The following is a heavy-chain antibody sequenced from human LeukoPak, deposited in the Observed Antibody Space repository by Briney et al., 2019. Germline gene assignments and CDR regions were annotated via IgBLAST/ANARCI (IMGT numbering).Heavy chain of an antibody. CDR1: GYSLTGFG. CDR2: IGPYNDDT. J-gene: IGHJ5*02. V-gene: IGHV1-18*01. Sequence: ASVKVSCKTSGYSLTGFGVNWVRQAPGQGLEWMGWIGPYNDDTYYAHKFQGRVTVTADTATTTAYLELRSLRSDDTAVYYCARRMGVPNNWFDPWGQGTLVTVSS. CDR3: ARRMGVPNNWFDP. D-gene: IGHD2-2*01.